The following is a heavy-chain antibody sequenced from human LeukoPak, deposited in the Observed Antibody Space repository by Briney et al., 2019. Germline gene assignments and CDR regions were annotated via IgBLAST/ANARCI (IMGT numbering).Heavy chain of an antibody. Sequence: PGGSLRLSCAASGFTFSTYWMDWVRQAPGKGLEWVANIKGDESARHQADSVKGRFTISRDNAKNSVYLQMSSLRGEDTAVYYCARDVGGSLDYWGQGTLVTVSS. J-gene: IGHJ4*02. CDR2: IKGDESAR. D-gene: IGHD1-26*01. CDR3: ARDVGGSLDY. V-gene: IGHV3-7*01. CDR1: GFTFSTYW.